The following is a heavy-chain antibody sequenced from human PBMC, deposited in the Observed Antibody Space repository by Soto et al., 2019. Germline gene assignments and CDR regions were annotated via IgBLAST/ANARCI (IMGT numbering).Heavy chain of an antibody. CDR3: AREAAGFRRYYFDY. D-gene: IGHD6-19*01. Sequence: EGQLVESGGGLVQPGGSLRLSCAASAFTFSSYAMHWVRQAPGRGLEYVSAISSNGGNTYYANSVKGRFTISRDNSKNTLYLQMGSLRAEDMAMYYCAREAAGFRRYYFDYWGQGTLVTVS. CDR1: AFTFSSYA. V-gene: IGHV3-64*01. J-gene: IGHJ4*02. CDR2: ISSNGGNT.